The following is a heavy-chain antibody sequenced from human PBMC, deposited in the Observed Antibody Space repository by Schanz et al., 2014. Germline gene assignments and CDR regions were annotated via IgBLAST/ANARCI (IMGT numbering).Heavy chain of an antibody. CDR1: GDSMSSGGYY. Sequence: QVQLQESGPGLVKPSQTLSLTCNVSGDSMSSGGYYWNWIRQHPGKGLEWIGYIYDSGNTYYNPSLKSRVTMSIDTSENQFSLNLRSVTGADTAVYYCASDYNYFETEAPWGQGTLVTVSS. CDR3: ASDYNYFETEAP. J-gene: IGHJ5*02. D-gene: IGHD3-16*01. V-gene: IGHV4-31*03. CDR2: IYDSGNT.